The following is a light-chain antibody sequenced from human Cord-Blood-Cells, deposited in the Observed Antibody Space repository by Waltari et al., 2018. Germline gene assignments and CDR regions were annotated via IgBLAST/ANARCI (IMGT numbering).Light chain of an antibody. V-gene: IGLV2-11*01. J-gene: IGLJ2*01. CDR1: SSDVGGYNY. CDR3: CSYAGSYTV. Sequence: LTQPRSVSGSPGQSVTISCTGTSSDVGGYNYVSWYQQHPGKAPKLMIYDVSKRPSGVPDRFSGSKSGNTASLTISGLQAEDEADYYCCSYAGSYTVFGGGT. CDR2: DVS.